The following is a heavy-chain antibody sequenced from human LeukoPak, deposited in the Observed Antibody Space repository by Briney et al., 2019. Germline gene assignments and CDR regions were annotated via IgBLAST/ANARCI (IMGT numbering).Heavy chain of an antibody. CDR2: IYYSGST. CDR1: GDSIRSYY. CDR3: ARHSTASGYLNYFDY. Sequence: SETLSLTCTASGDSIRSYYWSWIRQPPGKGLEWIGYIYYSGSTNYNPSLKSRVTISVDTSKNQFSLKLSSVTAADTAVYYCARHSTASGYLNYFDYWGQGTLVTVSS. D-gene: IGHD1-1*01. J-gene: IGHJ4*02. V-gene: IGHV4-59*08.